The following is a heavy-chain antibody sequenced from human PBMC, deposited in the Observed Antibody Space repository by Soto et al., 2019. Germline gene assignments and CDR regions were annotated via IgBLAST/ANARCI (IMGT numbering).Heavy chain of an antibody. CDR1: GGSISIGGYS. J-gene: IGHJ3*02. D-gene: IGHD3-22*01. CDR2: IYHGST. CDR3: ASSGSRGIGAFDI. V-gene: IGHV4-30-2*01. Sequence: QLQLQESGSGLVKASQTLSLTCAVSGGSISIGGYSWSWIRQPPGKGLEWIGYIYHGSTYYNTSPKSRVTISIDRSKNQFSLKLSSVTAADTAVYYCASSGSRGIGAFDIWGQGTMVTVSS.